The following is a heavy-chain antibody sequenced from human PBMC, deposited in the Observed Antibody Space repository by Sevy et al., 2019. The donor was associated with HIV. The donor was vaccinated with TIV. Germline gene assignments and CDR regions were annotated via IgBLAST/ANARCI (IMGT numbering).Heavy chain of an antibody. CDR1: GFTFSNAW. J-gene: IGHJ4*02. CDR3: TTEWGLRDY. Sequence: GGSLRLSCAASGFTFSNAWMSWVRQAPGKGLEWVGRIKSKPDGGTTDYAAPVKGRFTISRDDSKNTLYLQMNSLKTEDTAVYYCTTEWGLRDYWGQGTLVTVSS. D-gene: IGHD4-17*01. V-gene: IGHV3-15*01. CDR2: IKSKPDGGTT.